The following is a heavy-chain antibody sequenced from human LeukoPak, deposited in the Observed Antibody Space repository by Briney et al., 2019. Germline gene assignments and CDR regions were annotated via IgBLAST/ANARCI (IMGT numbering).Heavy chain of an antibody. J-gene: IGHJ4*02. D-gene: IGHD6-6*01. CDR1: GFTFSSYA. Sequence: PGGSLRLSCAASGFTFSSYAMSWVRQAPGKGLEWVSAISGSGGSTYYADSVKGRFTISRDNSKNTLYLQMNSLRAEDTAVYYCAKGSIDGRPIEELYYFDYWGQGTLVTVSS. CDR3: AKGSIDGRPIEELYYFDY. V-gene: IGHV3-23*01. CDR2: ISGSGGST.